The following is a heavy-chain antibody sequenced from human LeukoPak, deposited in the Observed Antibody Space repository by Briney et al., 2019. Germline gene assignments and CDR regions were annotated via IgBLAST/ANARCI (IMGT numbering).Heavy chain of an antibody. V-gene: IGHV1-2*02. CDR1: GYTFTGYY. D-gene: IGHD6-19*01. CDR3: ARAGYSSGWHPGDY. CDR2: INPNSGGT. Sequence: ASVKVSCKASGYTFTGYYMHWVRQAPGQGLEWMGWINPNSGGTNYAQKFQGRVTMTRDTSISTAYMELSRLRSDDTAVYYCARAGYSSGWHPGDYWGQGTLVTVPS. J-gene: IGHJ4*02.